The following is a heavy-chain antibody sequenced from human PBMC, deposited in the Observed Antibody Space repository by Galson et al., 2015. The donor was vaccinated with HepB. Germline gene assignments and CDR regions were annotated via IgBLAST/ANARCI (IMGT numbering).Heavy chain of an antibody. CDR3: ARDRDDYADY. CDR2: ISPSDDST. J-gene: IGHJ4*02. CDR1: GYSFNNYY. V-gene: IGHV1-46*02. Sequence: SVKVSCKASGYSFNNYYMHWVRQAPGQGLEWMGIISPSDDSTTYAQKFQDRVTMTWDTSTSTVYMELSSLRSDDTAVYYCARDRDDYADYWGRGTLVAVSS. D-gene: IGHD4/OR15-4a*01.